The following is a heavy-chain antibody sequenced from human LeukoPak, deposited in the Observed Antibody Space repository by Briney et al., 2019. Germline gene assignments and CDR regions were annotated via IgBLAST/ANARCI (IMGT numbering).Heavy chain of an antibody. CDR2: INSDGSST. V-gene: IGHV3-74*01. CDR1: GFTFSSYW. Sequence: GGSLRLSCAASGFTFSSYWMHWVRQAPGKGLVWVSRINSDGSSTSYADSVKGRFTISRDNAKNTLYLQMNSLRAEDTAVYYCARRTPAEDTAMTDYWGQGTLVTVSS. CDR3: ARRTPAEDTAMTDY. D-gene: IGHD5-18*01. J-gene: IGHJ4*02.